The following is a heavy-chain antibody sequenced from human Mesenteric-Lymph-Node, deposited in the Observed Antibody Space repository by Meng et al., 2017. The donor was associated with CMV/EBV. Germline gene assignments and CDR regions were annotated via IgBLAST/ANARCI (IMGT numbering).Heavy chain of an antibody. V-gene: IGHV1-2*06. CDR3: ARDPTYYDILTGYP. CDR1: GYTFTGYY. D-gene: IGHD3-9*01. J-gene: IGHJ5*02. CDR2: INPNSGGT. Sequence: KASGYTFTGYYMHWVRQAPGQGLEWMGRINPNSGGTNYAQKFQGRVTMTRDTSISTAYMELSRLRSDDTAVYYCARDPTYYDILTGYPWGQGTLVTVSS.